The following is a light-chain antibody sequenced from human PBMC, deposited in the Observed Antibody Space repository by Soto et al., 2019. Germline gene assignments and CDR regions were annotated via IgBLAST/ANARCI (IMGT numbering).Light chain of an antibody. CDR3: QQYGSSPTWT. CDR2: GAS. V-gene: IGKV3-20*01. CDR1: QSVSSSY. J-gene: IGKJ1*01. Sequence: EILLTQSPGTLSFSPGERATLSCRARQSVSSSYLAWYQQKPGQAPSLLTYGASSRATGIPDRFSGSGSGTDFTLTISRLGPEDFAGYYCQQYGSSPTWTFGQGTKVDIK.